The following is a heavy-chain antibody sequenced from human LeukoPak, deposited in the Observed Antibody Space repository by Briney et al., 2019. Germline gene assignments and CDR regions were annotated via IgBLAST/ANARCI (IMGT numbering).Heavy chain of an antibody. Sequence: SETLSLTCAVYGGSFSGYYWSWIRQPPGKGLEWIGEINHSGSTNYNPSLKSRVTISVDTSKNQFSLKLSSVTAADTAVYYCARTGTTEAFGYWGQGTLVTVSS. J-gene: IGHJ4*02. D-gene: IGHD1-1*01. CDR1: GGSFSGYY. CDR2: INHSGST. CDR3: ARTGTTEAFGY. V-gene: IGHV4-34*01.